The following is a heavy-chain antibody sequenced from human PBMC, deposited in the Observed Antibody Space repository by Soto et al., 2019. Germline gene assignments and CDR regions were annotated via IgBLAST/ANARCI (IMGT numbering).Heavy chain of an antibody. J-gene: IGHJ5*02. CDR2: ISYDGSNK. CDR3: AKDLAPGIAVAGANWFDP. CDR1: GFTFSSYG. D-gene: IGHD6-19*01. V-gene: IGHV3-30*18. Sequence: SLRLSCAASGFTFSSYGMHWVRQAPGKGLEWVAVISYDGSNKYYADSVKGRFTISRDNSKNTLYLQMNSLRAEDTAVYYCAKDLAPGIAVAGANWFDPWGQGTLVTVSS.